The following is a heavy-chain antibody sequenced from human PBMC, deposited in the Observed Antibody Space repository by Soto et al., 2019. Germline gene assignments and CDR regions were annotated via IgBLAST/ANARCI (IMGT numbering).Heavy chain of an antibody. CDR2: ISGSGGNT. V-gene: IGHV3-23*01. CDR1: GFTFSDYA. J-gene: IGHJ4*02. Sequence: EVQVLESGGGLVQPGGSLRLSCAASGFTFSDYAMSWVRQAPGKGLEWVSTISGSGGNTYYEDSVKGRFTISRDNSKNTLFLEMNTLRAVDTAVYYCAKDQRPGLSTPYFDYWGQGTLVTVSS. CDR3: AKDQRPGLSTPYFDY.